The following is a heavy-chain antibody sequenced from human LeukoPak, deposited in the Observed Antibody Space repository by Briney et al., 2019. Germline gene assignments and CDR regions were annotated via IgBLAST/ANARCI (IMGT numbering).Heavy chain of an antibody. V-gene: IGHV3-30*02. D-gene: IGHD2-21*02. Sequence: PGGSLRLSCAASGFKFTNYDMHWVRQAPGKGLEWVAFIRYDGSDKYYADSVKGRFTISRDNSKNTLYLQMNSLRTEDTAVYYCAKGDTSWGQGTLVTVSS. CDR3: AKGDTS. J-gene: IGHJ5*02. CDR1: GFKFTNYD. CDR2: IRYDGSDK.